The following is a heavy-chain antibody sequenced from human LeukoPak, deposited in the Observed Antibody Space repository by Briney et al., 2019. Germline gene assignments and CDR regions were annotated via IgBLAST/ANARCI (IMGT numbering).Heavy chain of an antibody. CDR1: GYTFTSYA. Sequence: ASVKVSCTASGYTFTSYAMHWVRQAPGQRVEWMGWINAGNGNTKYSQKFQGRVTMTEDTSTDTAYMELSSLRSEDTAVYYCATPEMETYDAFDIWGQGTMVTVSS. D-gene: IGHD5-24*01. V-gene: IGHV1-3*01. J-gene: IGHJ3*02. CDR3: ATPEMETYDAFDI. CDR2: INAGNGNT.